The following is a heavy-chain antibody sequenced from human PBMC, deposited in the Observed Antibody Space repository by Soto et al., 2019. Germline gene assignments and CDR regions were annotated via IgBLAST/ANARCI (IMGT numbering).Heavy chain of an antibody. V-gene: IGHV3-30-3*01. D-gene: IGHD6-6*01. CDR1: GFTFSSYA. Sequence: QVQLVESGGGVVQPGRSLRLSCAASGFTFSSYAMHWVRQAPGKGLEWVAVISYDGSNKYYADSVKGRFTISRDNSKNTMYLQMNSRRAEDTAVYYGSIAARPSYYYGMDVWGQGTTLTVSS. J-gene: IGHJ6*02. CDR2: ISYDGSNK. CDR3: SIAARPSYYYGMDV.